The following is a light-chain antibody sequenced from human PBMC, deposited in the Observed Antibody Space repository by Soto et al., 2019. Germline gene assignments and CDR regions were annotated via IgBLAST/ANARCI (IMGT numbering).Light chain of an antibody. CDR3: CSFARSSPGV. CDR1: SSDVGNYNL. Sequence: QSALTQPASVSGSPGQSITISCTGASSDVGNYNLVSWYQHNPGKAPKLIIYEGSKRPSGVSNRFSGSKSGNTASLTISGLQAEDETDYYCCSFARSSPGVFGGGTKLTVL. CDR2: EGS. J-gene: IGLJ3*02. V-gene: IGLV2-23*01.